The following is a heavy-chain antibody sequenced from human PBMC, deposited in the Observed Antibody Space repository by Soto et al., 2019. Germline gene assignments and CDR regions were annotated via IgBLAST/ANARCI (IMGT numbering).Heavy chain of an antibody. CDR3: ASYDSSGRFDY. V-gene: IGHV4-59*02. Sequence: PSETLSLTCSVSGGSVTSHHLNWIRQLPGKGLEWMGYIHYNGSTNYSPSLKSRVTISVDTSKNQFSLQLSSVTAADTAVYYCASYDSSGRFDYWGQGTLVTVSS. D-gene: IGHD3-22*01. CDR1: GGSVTSHH. J-gene: IGHJ4*02. CDR2: IHYNGST.